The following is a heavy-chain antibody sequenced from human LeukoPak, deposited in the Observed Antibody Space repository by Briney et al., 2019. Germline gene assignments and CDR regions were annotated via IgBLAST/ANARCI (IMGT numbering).Heavy chain of an antibody. Sequence: GESLKISCAASGFTFSSYAIHWVRQAPGKGLEWVAVMWSGIDNKYYADSVKGRFTISRDTFRKTLYLQMNSLRPEDTATYYCAKAAWVTGTMHYYYFMDVWGKGTTVTVSS. V-gene: IGHV3-30*02. CDR1: GFTFSSYA. CDR3: AKAAWVTGTMHYYYFMDV. J-gene: IGHJ6*03. CDR2: MWSGIDNK. D-gene: IGHD1-7*01.